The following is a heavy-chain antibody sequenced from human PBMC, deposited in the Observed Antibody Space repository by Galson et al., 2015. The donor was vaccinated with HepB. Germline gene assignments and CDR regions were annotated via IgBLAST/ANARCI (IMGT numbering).Heavy chain of an antibody. CDR2: IIPIIGVP. D-gene: IGHD6-19*01. CDR3: ARGNNQHWLDYYYYGLDV. CDR1: GGTLNNYA. Sequence: SVKVSCKASGGTLNNYAISWVRQAPGQGLEWMGGIIPIIGVPNYAQKFQGRVTITADKSTSTAYMDLNSLRSEDTAVYYCARGNNQHWLDYYYYGLDVWGQGTTVTVSS. V-gene: IGHV1-69*10. J-gene: IGHJ6*02.